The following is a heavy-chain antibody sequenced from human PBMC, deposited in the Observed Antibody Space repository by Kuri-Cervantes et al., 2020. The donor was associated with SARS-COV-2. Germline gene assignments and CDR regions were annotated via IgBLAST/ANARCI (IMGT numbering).Heavy chain of an antibody. J-gene: IGHJ5*02. CDR2: IYYSGST. CDR1: GGSISSSSYY. V-gene: IGHV4-39*07. D-gene: IGHD2-15*01. CDR3: AREALVDPRYNWFDP. Sequence: GSLRLSCTVSGGSISSSSYYWGWIRQPPGKGLEWIGYIYYSGSTYYNPSLKSRVTISVDTSKNQFSLQLNSVTPEDTAVYYCAREALVDPRYNWFDPWGQGTLVTVSS.